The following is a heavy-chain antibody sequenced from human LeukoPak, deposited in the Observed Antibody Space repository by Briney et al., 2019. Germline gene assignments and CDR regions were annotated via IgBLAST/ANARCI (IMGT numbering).Heavy chain of an antibody. CDR3: ARAGDSSGYYGDYYYGMDV. V-gene: IGHV1-69*01. D-gene: IGHD3-22*01. CDR1: GGTSSSYA. Sequence: SVKVSCTASGGTSSSYAISWVRQAPGQGLEWMGGIIPIFGTANYAQKFQGRVTITADESTSTAYMELSSLRSEDTAVYYCARAGDSSGYYGDYYYGMDVWGQGTTVTVSS. CDR2: IIPIFGTA. J-gene: IGHJ6*02.